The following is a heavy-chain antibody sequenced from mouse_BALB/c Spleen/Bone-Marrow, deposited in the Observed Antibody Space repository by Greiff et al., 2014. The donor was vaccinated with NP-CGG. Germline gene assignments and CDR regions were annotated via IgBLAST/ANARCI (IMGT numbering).Heavy chain of an antibody. D-gene: IGHD2-1*01. V-gene: IGHV10-1*02. CDR1: GFTFNTYA. CDR2: IRSKRNNYAT. Sequence: EVMLVESGGGLVQPKGSLKLSCAASGFTFNTYAMNWVRQAPGKGLEWVARIRSKRNNYATYYADSVKDRFTISRDDSQSMLYLQMNNLKTEDTAMYYCARRNPYCYFDVGGAGPTVPVS. J-gene: IGHJ1*01. CDR3: ARRNPYCYFDV.